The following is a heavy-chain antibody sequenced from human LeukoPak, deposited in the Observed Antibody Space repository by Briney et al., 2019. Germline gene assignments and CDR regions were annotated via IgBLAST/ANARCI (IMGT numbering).Heavy chain of an antibody. CDR3: ARGTAVVAATGGNWFDP. D-gene: IGHD2-15*01. Sequence: ASVKVSCKASGYTFTSYGISWVRQAPGQGLEWMGWISGNSGSTDCAQKLQGRVTMTTDTSTSTAYMELRSLRSDDTAVYYCARGTAVVAATGGNWFDPWGQGTLVTVSS. J-gene: IGHJ5*02. V-gene: IGHV1-18*01. CDR1: GYTFTSYG. CDR2: ISGNSGST.